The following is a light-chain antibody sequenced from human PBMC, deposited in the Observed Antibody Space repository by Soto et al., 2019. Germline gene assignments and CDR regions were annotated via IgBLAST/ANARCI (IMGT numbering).Light chain of an antibody. V-gene: IGKV3-11*01. CDR1: QSVSSY. J-gene: IGKJ3*01. Sequence: EIVLTQSPATLSLSPGERATLSCRASQSVSSYLAWYQQKPGQAPRLLIYDASNRATGIPARFSGSGSGTDFTLTISSLETEDFAVYYWQQRSNLFTFGPGTKVDIK. CDR3: QQRSNLFT. CDR2: DAS.